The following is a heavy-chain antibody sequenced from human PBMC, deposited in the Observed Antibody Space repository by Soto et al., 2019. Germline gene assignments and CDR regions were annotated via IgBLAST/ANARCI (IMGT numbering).Heavy chain of an antibody. Sequence: XTXCXTXXXSGXXMTYSYWSXIRLLXXXXLEWXGYFYYSGSTSYNPSLRRRVIMSVDTSKRQFSLQLKSVTAADTAIYYCARTVLGPDILADQFVDYYYYMDVWGQGTTVTVSS. CDR2: FYYSGST. J-gene: IGHJ6*03. D-gene: IGHD3-9*01. CDR3: ARTVLGPDILADQFVDYYYYMDV. CDR1: GXXMTYSY. V-gene: IGHV4-59*08.